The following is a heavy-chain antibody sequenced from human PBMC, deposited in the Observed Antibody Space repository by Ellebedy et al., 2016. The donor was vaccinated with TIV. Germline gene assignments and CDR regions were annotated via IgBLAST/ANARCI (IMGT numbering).Heavy chain of an antibody. D-gene: IGHD2-15*01. CDR3: AIAPPYCSGGNCMFQH. Sequence: ASVKVSXXASGYTFTSYGISWVRQAPGQGLEWMGWISANSGNTNYAQKLQGRVTLTIDRSTSSAYMELRSLRSDDTTVDYCAIAPPYCSGGNCMFQHWGQGTLVTVSS. CDR2: ISANSGNT. V-gene: IGHV1-18*01. CDR1: GYTFTSYG. J-gene: IGHJ4*02.